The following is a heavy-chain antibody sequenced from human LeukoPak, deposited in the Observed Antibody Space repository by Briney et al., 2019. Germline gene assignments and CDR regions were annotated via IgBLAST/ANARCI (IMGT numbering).Heavy chain of an antibody. CDR1: GGTFSSYA. CDR3: ARHLYDSSGYSYRNWFDP. V-gene: IGHV1-69*05. Sequence: GASVKVSCKASGGTFSSYAISWVRQAPGQGLEWMGGIIPIFGTANYAQKFQGRVTITTDESTSTAYMELSSLRSEDTAVYYCARHLYDSSGYSYRNWFDPWGQGTLVTVSS. J-gene: IGHJ5*02. D-gene: IGHD3-22*01. CDR2: IIPIFGTA.